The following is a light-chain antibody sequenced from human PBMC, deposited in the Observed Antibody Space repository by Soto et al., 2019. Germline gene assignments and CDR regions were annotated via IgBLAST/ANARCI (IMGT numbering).Light chain of an antibody. CDR1: QGISSY. Sequence: AIRITQSPSSLSASTGGRVTITCRSSQGISSYLAWYQQKPGKAPKLLIYAASTLQSGVPSRFSGSGSGTDFTLTISCLQYEDFATYYCQQYYSYPPTFGGGTKVDIK. CDR2: AAS. V-gene: IGKV1-8*01. CDR3: QQYYSYPPT. J-gene: IGKJ4*01.